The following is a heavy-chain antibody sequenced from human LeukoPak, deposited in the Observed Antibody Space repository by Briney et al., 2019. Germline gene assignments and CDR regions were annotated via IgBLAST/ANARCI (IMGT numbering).Heavy chain of an antibody. Sequence: GASVKVSRKASGYTFTGYYMHWVRQAPGQGLEWMGWINPNSGGTNYAQKFQGRVTMTRDTSISTAYMELSRLRSDDTAVYYCARDDGVADHSFMDVWGKGTTVTVSS. CDR2: INPNSGGT. D-gene: IGHD2-8*01. V-gene: IGHV1-2*02. CDR1: GYTFTGYY. CDR3: ARDDGVADHSFMDV. J-gene: IGHJ6*03.